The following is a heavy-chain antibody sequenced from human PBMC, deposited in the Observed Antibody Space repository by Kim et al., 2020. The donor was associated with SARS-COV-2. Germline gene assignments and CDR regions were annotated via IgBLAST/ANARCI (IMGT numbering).Heavy chain of an antibody. D-gene: IGHD2-21*01. CDR1: GYTFTSYG. J-gene: IGHJ6*02. Sequence: ASVKVSCKASGYTFTSYGISWVRQAPGQGLEWMGWISAYNGNTNYAQKLQGRVTMTTDTSTSTAYMELRSLRSDDTAVYYCARDTSLVGVVVKDGMDVWGQGTTVTVSS. CDR2: ISAYNGNT. CDR3: ARDTSLVGVVVKDGMDV. V-gene: IGHV1-18*04.